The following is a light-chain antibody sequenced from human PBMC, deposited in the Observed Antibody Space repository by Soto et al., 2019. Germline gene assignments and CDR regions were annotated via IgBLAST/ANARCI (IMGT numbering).Light chain of an antibody. J-gene: IGKJ4*01. V-gene: IGKV1-9*01. Sequence: DIQLTQSPSFLSASVGDRVTITCRASQGISSFLAWYQQKPGKAPHLLISAASTLRTGVPSRFSGSGSGTEFTLTISSLQPEDFATYYCQHLNTYPLTFGGGTKVEI. CDR2: AAS. CDR1: QGISSF. CDR3: QHLNTYPLT.